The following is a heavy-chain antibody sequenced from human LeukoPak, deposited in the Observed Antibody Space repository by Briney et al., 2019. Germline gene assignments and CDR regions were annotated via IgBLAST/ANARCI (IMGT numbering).Heavy chain of an antibody. CDR1: GFTFSSHG. Sequence: GGSLRLSCAASGFTFSSHGMHWVRQAPGKGLEWVAVISFDGGNKYYADSVKGRFTISRDNSKNTLYLQLNSLRAEDTAVYYCASTRSSDFDYWGQGTLVTVSS. CDR2: ISFDGGNK. CDR3: ASTRSSDFDY. D-gene: IGHD6-6*01. J-gene: IGHJ4*02. V-gene: IGHV3-30*03.